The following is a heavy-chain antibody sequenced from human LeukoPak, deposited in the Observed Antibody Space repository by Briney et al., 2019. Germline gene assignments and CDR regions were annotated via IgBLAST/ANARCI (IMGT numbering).Heavy chain of an antibody. CDR1: GFTFSDYA. CDR3: ARDRSGYANDAFDF. D-gene: IGHD3-3*01. CDR2: LSYGGTNK. J-gene: IGHJ3*01. V-gene: IGHV3-30-3*01. Sequence: HSGGSLRLSCAASGFTFSDYAMRWVRQAPGKGLEWVAVLSYGGTNKYYADSVKGRFTISRDNSKNTMFLQMNSLRAEDTAVYHCARDRSGYANDAFDFWGQGTMVTVSS.